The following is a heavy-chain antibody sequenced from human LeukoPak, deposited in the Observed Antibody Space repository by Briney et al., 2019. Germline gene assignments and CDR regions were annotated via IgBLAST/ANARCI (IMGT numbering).Heavy chain of an antibody. Sequence: GGSLRLSCAASGFTFSSYEMNWVRQAPGKGLEWVSYISSSGSTIYYADSVKGRFTISRDNSKNTLYLQMNSLRAEDTAVYYCAKKSGSSWYYFDYWGQGTLVTVSS. J-gene: IGHJ4*02. CDR2: ISSSGSTI. V-gene: IGHV3-48*03. CDR1: GFTFSSYE. D-gene: IGHD6-13*01. CDR3: AKKSGSSWYYFDY.